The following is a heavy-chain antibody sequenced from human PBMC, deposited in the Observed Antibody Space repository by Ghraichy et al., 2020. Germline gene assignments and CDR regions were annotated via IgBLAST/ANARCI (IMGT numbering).Heavy chain of an antibody. D-gene: IGHD3-22*01. CDR2: ISSSSSYI. CDR3: ARSGEGDYYDSSGYSPFDY. V-gene: IGHV3-21*01. Sequence: GGSLRLSCAASGFTFSSYSMNWVRQAPGKGLEWVSSISSSSSYIYYADSVKGRFTISRDNAKNSLYLQMNSLRAEDTAVYYCARSGEGDYYDSSGYSPFDYWGQGTLVTVSS. J-gene: IGHJ4*02. CDR1: GFTFSSYS.